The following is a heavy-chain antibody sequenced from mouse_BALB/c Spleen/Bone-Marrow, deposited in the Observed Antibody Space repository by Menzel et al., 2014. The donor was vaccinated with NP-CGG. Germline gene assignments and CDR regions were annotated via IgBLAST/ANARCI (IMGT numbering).Heavy chain of an antibody. D-gene: IGHD2-3*01. J-gene: IGHJ4*01. CDR2: IRNKGNGYTT. Sequence: EVKLMESGGGLVQPGSSLRLSCATSGFTFTDYYMNWVRQPPGKALEWLGFIRNKGNGYTTEFSASVKGRFTISRDNSQSILYLQMNTLRAEDSATYYCARYDGYSDNAMDYWGQGTSVTVSS. CDR3: ARYDGYSDNAMDY. CDR1: GFTFTDYY. V-gene: IGHV7-3*02.